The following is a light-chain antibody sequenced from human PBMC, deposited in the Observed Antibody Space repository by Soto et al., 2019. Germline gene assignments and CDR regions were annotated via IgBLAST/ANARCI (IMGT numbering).Light chain of an antibody. CDR2: AAS. CDR3: QQYDSSART. V-gene: IGKV3-20*01. Sequence: EIVLTQSPGTLASSPGERATLSCRASQSVRSSFLAWYQQKPGQSPRLLIYAASSRATGIPDRFSGSGSGTDFTLTISRLEPEDFAVYYCQQYDSSARTFGQGSKLEIK. CDR1: QSVRSSF. J-gene: IGKJ2*01.